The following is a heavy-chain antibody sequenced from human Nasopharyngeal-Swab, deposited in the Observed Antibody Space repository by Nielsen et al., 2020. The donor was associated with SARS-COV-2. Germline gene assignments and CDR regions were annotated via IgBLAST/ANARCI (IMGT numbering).Heavy chain of an antibody. CDR3: ATAPSFGEFYPKNNWFDP. CDR2: FDPGDGET. D-gene: IGHD3-10*01. CDR1: GYTLTELS. V-gene: IGHV1-24*01. Sequence: ASVKVSCKVSGYTLTELSMHWVRQAPGKGLEWMGGFDPGDGETIYAQKFQGRVTMTEDTSTDTAYMELSSLRSEDTAVYYCATAPSFGEFYPKNNWFDPWGQGTLVTVSS. J-gene: IGHJ5*02.